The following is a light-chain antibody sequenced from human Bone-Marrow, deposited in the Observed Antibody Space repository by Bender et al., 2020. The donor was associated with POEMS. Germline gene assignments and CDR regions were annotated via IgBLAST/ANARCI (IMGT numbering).Light chain of an antibody. CDR3: SSYTSSSTLL. CDR2: EVS. V-gene: IGLV2-14*03. Sequence: QSALTQPASVSGSPGQSITISCTHSHSDVGGDRYVSWYQQHPGKAPRLLIYEVSNRPSGVSTRFSASKSGNTATLTISWLQSEDEADYYFSSYTSSSTLLFGGGTKVTVL. J-gene: IGLJ2*01. CDR1: HSDVGGDRY.